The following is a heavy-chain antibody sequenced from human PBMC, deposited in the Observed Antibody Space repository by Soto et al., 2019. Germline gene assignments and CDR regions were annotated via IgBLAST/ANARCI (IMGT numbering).Heavy chain of an antibody. CDR2: ISGSGGST. J-gene: IGHJ5*02. Sequence: XVSLRLSCAASGFTFSSYAMSWVRQAPGKGLEWVSAISGSGGSTYYADSVKGRFTISRDNSKNTLYLQMNSLRAEDTAVYYCAKYPSKLYCSSTSCYKDWFDPWGQGTLVTVSS. D-gene: IGHD2-2*02. V-gene: IGHV3-23*01. CDR1: GFTFSSYA. CDR3: AKYPSKLYCSSTSCYKDWFDP.